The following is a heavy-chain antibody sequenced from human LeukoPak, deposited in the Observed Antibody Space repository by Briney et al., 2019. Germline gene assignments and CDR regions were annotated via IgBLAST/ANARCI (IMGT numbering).Heavy chain of an antibody. J-gene: IGHJ6*03. CDR3: ARSVLSGYAYYYYMDV. CDR2: IHSTSSYI. CDR1: GFTFSNYA. V-gene: IGHV3-21*01. D-gene: IGHD5-12*01. Sequence: GGFLRLSCAASGFTFSNYAMNWVRQAPGKGLEWVSSIHSTSSYIYYADSVKGRFTISRDNAKNSLYLQMDSLRAEDTAVYYCARSVLSGYAYYYYMDVWGKGTTVTVSS.